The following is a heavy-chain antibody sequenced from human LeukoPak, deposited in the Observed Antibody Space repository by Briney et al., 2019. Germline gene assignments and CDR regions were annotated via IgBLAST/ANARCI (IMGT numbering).Heavy chain of an antibody. CDR1: GFTFTIFS. D-gene: IGHD3-10*01. Sequence: PGGSLRLSCTASGFTFTIFSIACVRQAPGQGLEWVSGISGSGGSTYYADSVKGRFTISRHDPKYTLHVQLNSLRAEDTALYYSARDVLWFETVYYYEIDFWGQGTTVTVSS. J-gene: IGHJ6*02. V-gene: IGHV3-23*01. CDR3: ARDVLWFETVYYYEIDF. CDR2: ISGSGGST.